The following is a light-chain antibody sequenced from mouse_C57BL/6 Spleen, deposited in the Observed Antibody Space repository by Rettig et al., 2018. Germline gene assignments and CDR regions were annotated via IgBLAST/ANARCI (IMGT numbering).Light chain of an antibody. Sequence: IGTRIHWYQQRTNGSPRLLIKYASESISGIPSRFSGSGSGTDFTLSINSVESEDIADYYCQQSNSWPYTFGGGTKLEIK. CDR1: IGTR. J-gene: IGKJ2*01. CDR2: YAS. V-gene: IGKV5-48*01. CDR3: QQSNSWPYT.